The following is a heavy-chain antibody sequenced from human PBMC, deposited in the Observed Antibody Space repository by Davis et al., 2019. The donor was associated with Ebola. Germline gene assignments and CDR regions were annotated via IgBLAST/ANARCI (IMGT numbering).Heavy chain of an antibody. CDR3: ASLAVRLLDY. CDR1: GFTFSTYW. D-gene: IGHD5-12*01. CDR2: IKQDGSEK. V-gene: IGHV3-7*01. Sequence: GESLKISCAASGFTFSTYWMSWVRQAPGKGLEWVANIKQDGSEKYYVDSVKGRFTISRDNAKNSLYLQMNSLRAEDSAVYYCASLAVRLLDYWGQGTLVTVSS. J-gene: IGHJ4*02.